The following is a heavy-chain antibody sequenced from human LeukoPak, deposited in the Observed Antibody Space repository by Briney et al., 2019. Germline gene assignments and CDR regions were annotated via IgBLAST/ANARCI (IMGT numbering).Heavy chain of an antibody. CDR1: GDSVSTNSPS. V-gene: IGHV6-1*01. CDR2: TLYRSKWFN. J-gene: IGHJ4*02. CDR3: ARLRLPTNFFYY. Sequence: SQTLSLTCALSGDSVSTNSPSWNWIRQSPSSGLEWLGRTLYRSKWFNESALSVKSRISIESDTSKNQFSLHLNSVTPEDTAVYYCARLRLPTNFFYYWGQGALVTVSS.